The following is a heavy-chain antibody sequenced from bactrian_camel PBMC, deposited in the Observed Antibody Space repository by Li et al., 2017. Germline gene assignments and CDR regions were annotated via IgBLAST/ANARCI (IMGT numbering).Heavy chain of an antibody. D-gene: IGHD6*01. Sequence: VQLVESGGGSVQSGGSLRLSCAASGVTTRSGCLAWFRQTLGKEREGVATIDVDGSTNYADSVKGRFTISVDNAKNTVLLQMNSLKTEDMATYYCVKYGGTWYFDYWGQGTQVTVS. CDR1: GVTTRSGC. V-gene: IGHV3S67*01. J-gene: IGHJ4*01. CDR3: VKYGGTWYFDY. CDR2: IDVDGST.